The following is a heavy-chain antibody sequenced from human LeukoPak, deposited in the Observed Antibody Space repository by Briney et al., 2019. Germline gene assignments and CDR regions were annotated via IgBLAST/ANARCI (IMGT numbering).Heavy chain of an antibody. CDR1: GFTFSSYG. CDR3: AKDEEASNWFDS. D-gene: IGHD5-12*01. J-gene: IGHJ5*01. CDR2: ISYDGSNK. V-gene: IGHV3-30*18. Sequence: PGRSLRLSCAASGFTFSSYGMHWVRQAPGKGLEWVAVISYDGSNKYYADSVKGRFTISRDNSKNTLYLQMNSLRAEDTAVYYCAKDEEASNWFDSWGQGTLVTVSS.